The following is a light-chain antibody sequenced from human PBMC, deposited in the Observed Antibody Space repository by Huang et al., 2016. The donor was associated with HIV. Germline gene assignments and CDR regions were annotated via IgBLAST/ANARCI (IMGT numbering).Light chain of an antibody. CDR1: PGVSSSY. CDR2: GAA. J-gene: IGKJ3*01. Sequence: DIVLTQSPDTLSLSPGERATLPCRASPGVSSSYLGWYQQKPGQAPRLLIYGAASRASGIPDRFSGSGSGTDFTLTISRLEPEDFAVYYCQHYGSSPFTFGPGTKVDIK. V-gene: IGKV3-20*01. CDR3: QHYGSSPFT.